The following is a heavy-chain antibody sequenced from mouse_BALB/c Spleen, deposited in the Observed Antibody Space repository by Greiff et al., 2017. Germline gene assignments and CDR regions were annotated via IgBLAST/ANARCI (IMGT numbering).Heavy chain of an antibody. CDR1: GFSLTSYG. Sequence: QVQLKESGPGLVQPSQSLSITCTVSGFSLTSYGVHWVRQSPGKGLEWLGVIWSGGSTDYNAAFISRLSISKDNSKSQVFFKMNSLQANDTAIYYCARSRTMITEFAYWGQGTLVTVSA. J-gene: IGHJ3*01. CDR3: ARSRTMITEFAY. CDR2: IWSGGST. V-gene: IGHV2-2*02. D-gene: IGHD2-4*01.